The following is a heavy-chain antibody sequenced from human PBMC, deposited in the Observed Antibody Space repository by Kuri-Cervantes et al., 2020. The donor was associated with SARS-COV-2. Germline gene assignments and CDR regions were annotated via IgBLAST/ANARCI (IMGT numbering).Heavy chain of an antibody. CDR2: IYYSGST. J-gene: IGHJ4*02. V-gene: IGHV4-59*12. D-gene: IGHD2-2*01. CDR3: ARVLTNRIQGADIVVVPAAPFDY. Sequence: SETLSLTCTVSGGSISSYYWSWIRQPPGKGLEWIGYIYYSGSTNYNPSLKSRVTISVDTSKNQFSLKLSSVTAADTAVYYCARVLTNRIQGADIVVVPAAPFDYWGQGTLVTVSS. CDR1: GGSISSYY.